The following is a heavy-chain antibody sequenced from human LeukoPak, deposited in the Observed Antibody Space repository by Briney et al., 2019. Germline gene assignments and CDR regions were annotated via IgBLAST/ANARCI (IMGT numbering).Heavy chain of an antibody. CDR3: AKDIGWLQFVLFDY. J-gene: IGHJ4*02. Sequence: PGGSLRLSCTVSGFTVSSNSMSWVRQAPGKGLEWVSFIYSDNTHYSDSVKGRFTISRDNSKNTLYLQMNSLRAEDTAVYYCAKDIGWLQFVLFDYWGQGTLVTVSS. CDR1: GFTVSSNS. D-gene: IGHD5-24*01. CDR2: IYSDNT. V-gene: IGHV3-53*01.